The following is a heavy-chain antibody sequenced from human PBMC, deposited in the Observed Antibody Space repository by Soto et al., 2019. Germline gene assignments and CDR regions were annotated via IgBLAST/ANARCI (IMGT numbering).Heavy chain of an antibody. D-gene: IGHD3-10*01. V-gene: IGHV3-9*01. CDR3: LKDAPNGSIDD. CDR1: GFRFEQYV. CDR2: VSPTGDTV. Sequence: VQVVASGGGLVQPGRSLRLSCAVSGFRFEQYVMHWVRQAPGKGLECVSTVSPTGDTVAYADSVEGRFTVSRDNAKNSLYLQLHSLKGDDTAFYYCLKDAPNGSIDDWCQGTLVTVSS. J-gene: IGHJ4*02.